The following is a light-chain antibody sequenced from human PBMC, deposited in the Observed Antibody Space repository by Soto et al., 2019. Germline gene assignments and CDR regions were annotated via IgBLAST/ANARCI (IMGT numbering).Light chain of an antibody. CDR1: QSVSSNY. V-gene: IGKV3-20*01. Sequence: EVVLTTSPGTLSLSPGERATLSCRASQSVSSNYLAWYQQKPGQAPRLLIYGASSRATGIPDRFSGSGSGTDFTLTINRLEPEDFAVYYCQQYGDLPWTFGQGTKV. CDR3: QQYGDLPWT. J-gene: IGKJ1*01. CDR2: GAS.